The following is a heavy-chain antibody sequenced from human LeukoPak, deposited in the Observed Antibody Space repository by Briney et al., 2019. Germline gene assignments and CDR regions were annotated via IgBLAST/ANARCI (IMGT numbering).Heavy chain of an antibody. V-gene: IGHV3-23*01. CDR1: GFSFSSYA. Sequence: PGGSLRLSCAASGFSFSSYAMSWVRQAPGKGLEWVSGISGSGNSTYYADSVKGRFTISRDSSKNTLFLQMDSLRAEDTAVYYCAKERVGATFPYYFDYWGQGTLVTVSS. J-gene: IGHJ4*02. D-gene: IGHD1-26*01. CDR2: ISGSGNST. CDR3: AKERVGATFPYYFDY.